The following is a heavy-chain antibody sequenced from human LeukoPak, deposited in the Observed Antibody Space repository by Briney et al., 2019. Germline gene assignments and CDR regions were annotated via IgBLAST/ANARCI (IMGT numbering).Heavy chain of an antibody. CDR3: ARHTRSIAVAGTGLNYFDY. V-gene: IGHV4-38-2*01. CDR1: GYSISSGYY. J-gene: IGHJ4*02. CDR2: IYHSGST. Sequence: SETLSLTCAVSGYSISSGYYWGWIRPPPGKGLEWIGSIYHSGSTYYNPSLKSRVTISVDTSKNQFSLKLSSVTAADTAVYYCARHTRSIAVAGTGLNYFDYWGQGTLVTVSS. D-gene: IGHD6-19*01.